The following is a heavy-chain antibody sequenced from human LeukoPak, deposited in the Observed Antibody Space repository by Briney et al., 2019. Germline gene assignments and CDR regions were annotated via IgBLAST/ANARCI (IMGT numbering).Heavy chain of an antibody. CDR2: ITSSGSTI. V-gene: IGHV3-11*04. J-gene: IGHJ4*02. Sequence: LSLTCAVYGGSFSGYYWSWIRQPPGKGLEWISYITSSGSTIYYADSVKGRFTISRDNAENSLFLQMNSLRAEDTAVYYCARDLSSWYVLDYWGQGTLVTVSS. CDR3: ARDLSSWYVLDY. CDR1: GGSFSGYY. D-gene: IGHD6-13*01.